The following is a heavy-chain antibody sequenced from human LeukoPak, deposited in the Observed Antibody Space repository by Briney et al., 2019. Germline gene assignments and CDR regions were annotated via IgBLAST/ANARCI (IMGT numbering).Heavy chain of an antibody. CDR2: INHSGST. CDR1: GGSFSGYY. D-gene: IGHD4-11*01. CDR3: ASEGDYSKQPDY. J-gene: IGHJ4*02. V-gene: IGHV4-34*01. Sequence: SETLSLTCAVYGGSFSGYYWSWIRQPPGKGLEWIGEINHSGSTNYNPSLKSRVTISVDTSKNQFSLKLSSVTAAGTAVYYCASEGDYSKQPDYWGQGTLVTVSS.